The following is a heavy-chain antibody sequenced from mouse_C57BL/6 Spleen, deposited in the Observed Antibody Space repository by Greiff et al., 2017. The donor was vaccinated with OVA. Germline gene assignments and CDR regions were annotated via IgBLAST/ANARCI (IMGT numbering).Heavy chain of an antibody. V-gene: IGHV1-19*01. CDR2: INPYNGGT. J-gene: IGHJ3*01. Sequence: VQLKESGPVLVKPGASVKMSCKASGYTFTDYYMNWVKQSHGKSLEWIGVINPYNGGTSYNQKFKGKATLTVDKSSSTAYMELNSLTSEDSAVYYCARENDGAYWGQGTLVTVSA. CDR3: ARENDGAY. CDR1: GYTFTDYY. D-gene: IGHD2-12*01.